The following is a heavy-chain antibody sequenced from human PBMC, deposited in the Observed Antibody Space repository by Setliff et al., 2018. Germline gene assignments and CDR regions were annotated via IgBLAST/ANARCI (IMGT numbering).Heavy chain of an antibody. Sequence: GASVKVSCKASGYTFTDYGITWVRQAPGQGLEWMGWISAYRGKAYYAQKLQDRATMTTDTSTGTAYLELRSLGSDDTAVYYCSRLVGYCTTTSCQRRSGDEYWGQGTMVTVSS. CDR3: SRLVGYCTTTSCQRRSGDEY. CDR1: GYTFTDYG. CDR2: ISAYRGKA. J-gene: IGHJ4*02. D-gene: IGHD2-2*01. V-gene: IGHV1-18*01.